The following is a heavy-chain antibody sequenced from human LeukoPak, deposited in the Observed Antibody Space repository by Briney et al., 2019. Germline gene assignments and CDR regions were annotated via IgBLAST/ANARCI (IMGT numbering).Heavy chain of an antibody. V-gene: IGHV4-31*02. D-gene: IGHD5-12*01. CDR2: IDYSGST. Sequence: WIGNIDYSGSTYYNPSLKSRVTISVDTSKNQFSLKLSSVIPADTAVYYCARGGYSGYVDYWGQETLVLAFS. J-gene: IGHJ4*02. CDR3: ARGGYSGYVDY.